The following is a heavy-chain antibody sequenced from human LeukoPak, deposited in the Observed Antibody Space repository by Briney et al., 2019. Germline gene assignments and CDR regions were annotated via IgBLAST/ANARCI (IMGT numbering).Heavy chain of an antibody. D-gene: IGHD3-9*01. J-gene: IGHJ4*02. CDR2: IFYSGST. CDR3: ARAGYYDILTADY. CDR1: GGSISSYY. V-gene: IGHV4-59*13. Sequence: SETLSLTCSVSGGSISSYYWSWVRQPPGKGLEWIGYIFYSGSTNYNPSLKSRVTISLDASKNQFSLRLRSVTAADTAVYYCARAGYYDILTADYWGQGTLVTVSS.